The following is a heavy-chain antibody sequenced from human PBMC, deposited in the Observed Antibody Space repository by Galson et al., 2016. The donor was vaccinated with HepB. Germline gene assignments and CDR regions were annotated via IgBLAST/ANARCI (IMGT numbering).Heavy chain of an antibody. CDR3: AKVPLGFCSGGTCPPRW. J-gene: IGHJ4*02. V-gene: IGHV3-21*01. CDR2: ISSSSNYI. D-gene: IGHD2-15*01. CDR1: GFTFSSYG. Sequence: SLRLSCAASGFTFSSYGMNWVRQAPGKGLEWVSSISSSSNYIYYADSVKGRFTISRDNAKNSLYLQMNSLRAEDTAMYYCAKVPLGFCSGGTCPPRWGGQGTLVTVSS.